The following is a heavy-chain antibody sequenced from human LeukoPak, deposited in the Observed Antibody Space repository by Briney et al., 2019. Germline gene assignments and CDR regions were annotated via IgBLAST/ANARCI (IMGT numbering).Heavy chain of an antibody. V-gene: IGHV4-34*01. CDR1: GGSFSGYY. CDR2: INHSGST. J-gene: IGHJ4*02. D-gene: IGHD3-10*01. Sequence: SETLSLTCAVYGGSFSGYYWIWIRQPPGKGLEWIGEINHSGSTNYNPSLKSRVTISVDTSKNQFSLKLSSVTAADTAVYYCARYYYGSGSLPNGDYWGQGTLVTVSS. CDR3: ARYYYGSGSLPNGDY.